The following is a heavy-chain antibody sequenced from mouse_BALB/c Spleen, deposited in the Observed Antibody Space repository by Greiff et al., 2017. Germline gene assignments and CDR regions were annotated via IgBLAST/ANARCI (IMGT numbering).Heavy chain of an antibody. CDR3: ARSSDYYGSSSFDY. V-gene: IGHV1-87*01. D-gene: IGHD1-1*01. CDR2: IYPGDGDT. Sequence: VQLQQSGAELARPGASVKLSCKASGYTFTSYWMQWVKQRPGQGLEWIGAIYPGDGDTRYTQKFKGKATLTADKSSSTAYMQLSSLASEDSAVYYCARSSDYYGSSSFDYWGQGTTLTVSS. J-gene: IGHJ2*01. CDR1: GYTFTSYW.